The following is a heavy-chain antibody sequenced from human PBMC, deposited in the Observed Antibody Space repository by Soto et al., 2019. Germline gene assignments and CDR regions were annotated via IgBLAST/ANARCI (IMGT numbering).Heavy chain of an antibody. Sequence: QVQLQESGPGLVKPSGTLSLTCAVSGGSISSSNWWCWVRQPPGKGLEWIGEIYHSGSTNYNPSLKSLVTISVDKSKNQFSRKLSSVTAADTAVYYCARTYSGSYFSFDYWGQGTLVTGTS. V-gene: IGHV4-4*02. J-gene: IGHJ4*02. CDR3: ARTYSGSYFSFDY. CDR2: IYHSGST. CDR1: GGSISSSNW. D-gene: IGHD1-26*01.